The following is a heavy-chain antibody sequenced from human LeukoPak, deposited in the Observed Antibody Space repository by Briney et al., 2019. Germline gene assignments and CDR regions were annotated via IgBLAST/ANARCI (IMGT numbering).Heavy chain of an antibody. Sequence: PSETLSLTCTVSGGSISSYYWSWIRQPPGKGLEWIGYIYYSGSTNYNPSLKRRVTISVDTSKNQFSLKLSSVTAADTAVYYCARVVPAALRVGWFDPWGQGTLVTVPS. CDR1: GGSISSYY. J-gene: IGHJ5*02. CDR2: IYYSGST. CDR3: ARVVPAALRVGWFDP. D-gene: IGHD2-2*01. V-gene: IGHV4-59*01.